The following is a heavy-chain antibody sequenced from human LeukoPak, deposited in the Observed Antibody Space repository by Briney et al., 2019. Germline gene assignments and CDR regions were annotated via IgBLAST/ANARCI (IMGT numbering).Heavy chain of an antibody. CDR1: GYTFTSYG. CDR3: ASIGHGGSYLPLVY. J-gene: IGHJ4*02. CDR2: ISAYNGNT. Sequence: GASVKVSCKASGYTFTSYGISWVRQAPGQGLEWMGWISAYNGNTNYAQKLQGRVTMTTDTSTSTAYMELRSLRSDDTAVYYCASIGHGGSYLPLVYWGQGTLVTVSS. D-gene: IGHD1-26*01. V-gene: IGHV1-18*01.